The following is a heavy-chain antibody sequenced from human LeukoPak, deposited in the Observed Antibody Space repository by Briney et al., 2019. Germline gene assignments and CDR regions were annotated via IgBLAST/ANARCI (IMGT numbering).Heavy chain of an antibody. CDR3: ARAAFQYSLSGSHFWFFDY. J-gene: IGHJ4*02. CDR1: GGSTSSDY. D-gene: IGHD1-26*01. CDR2: VYNSGDT. V-gene: IGHV4-59*08. Sequence: PSETLYLTCTVSGGSTSSDYWSWIRQSPGKGLEWVGYVYNSGDTGKNPSLKSRVTILLDTSKNQCSLKLTSVSAADTAVYYCARAAFQYSLSGSHFWFFDYWGQGTLVTVSS.